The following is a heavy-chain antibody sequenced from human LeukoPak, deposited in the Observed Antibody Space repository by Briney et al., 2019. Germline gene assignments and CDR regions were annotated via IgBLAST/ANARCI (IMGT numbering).Heavy chain of an antibody. D-gene: IGHD3-10*01. CDR2: IGSSGSTI. V-gene: IGHV3-11*01. CDR3: ACYYYGSGSPSQSFDY. CDR1: GFTFSDYY. Sequence: GGSLRLSCAASGFTFSDYYMSWIRQAPGKGLEWVSYIGSSGSTIYYADSVKGRFTISRDNAKNSLYLQMNSLRAEDTAMYYCACYYYGSGSPSQSFDYWGQGTLVTVSS. J-gene: IGHJ4*02.